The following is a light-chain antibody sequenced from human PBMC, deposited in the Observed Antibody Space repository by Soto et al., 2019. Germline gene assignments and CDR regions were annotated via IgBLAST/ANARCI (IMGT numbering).Light chain of an antibody. CDR2: GAS. Sequence: EIVMTQSPATLSVSPGERVTLSCRASQSVSANLAWYQHKPGQAPRPLIYGASTRATTIPARFSGSGSGPEFTLTISSLQSEDFAVYYCQQSNNWPYTFGQGTKLDI. CDR1: QSVSAN. CDR3: QQSNNWPYT. V-gene: IGKV3-15*01. J-gene: IGKJ2*01.